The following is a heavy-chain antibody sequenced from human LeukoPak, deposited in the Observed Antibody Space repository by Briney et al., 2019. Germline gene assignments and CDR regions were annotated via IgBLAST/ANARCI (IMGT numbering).Heavy chain of an antibody. V-gene: IGHV1-2*02. J-gene: IGHJ4*02. CDR2: INPNSGGT. D-gene: IGHD4-17*01. CDR1: GYTFTDYY. CDR3: ARDLYGDYVFRYFDY. Sequence: ASVKVSCTASGYTFTDYYMNWVRQAPGQGLEWMGWINPNSGGTNYAQKFQGRVTMSRDTSISTAYMELSRLRSDDTAVYYCARDLYGDYVFRYFDYWGQGTLVTVSS.